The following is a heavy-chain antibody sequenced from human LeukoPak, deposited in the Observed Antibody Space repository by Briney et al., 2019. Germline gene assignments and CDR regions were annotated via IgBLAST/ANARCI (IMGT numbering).Heavy chain of an antibody. J-gene: IGHJ3*01. D-gene: IGHD4-17*01. Sequence: ASVKVSCKASGYTFTGYYMHWVRQAPGQGLEWMGWINPNSGGTNSAQKFQGRVTLTRDTSISTAYMELSRLKSDDTAMYYCARETFSTVTSATDAFDFWGQGTMVTVSS. CDR3: ARETFSTVTSATDAFDF. CDR1: GYTFTGYY. CDR2: INPNSGGT. V-gene: IGHV1-2*02.